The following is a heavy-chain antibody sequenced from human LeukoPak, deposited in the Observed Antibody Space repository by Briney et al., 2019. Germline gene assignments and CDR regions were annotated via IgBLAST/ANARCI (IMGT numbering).Heavy chain of an antibody. V-gene: IGHV1-18*01. CDR2: ISAYNGNT. CDR3: ARVEGAAPNFDY. Sequence: ASVTVSFKASGYTFTSYGISWVRQAPGQGLEWMGWISAYNGNTNYAQKLQGRVTMTTDTSTSTAYMELRSLRSDDTAVYYCARVEGAAPNFDYWGQGTLVTVSS. J-gene: IGHJ4*02. D-gene: IGHD6-6*01. CDR1: GYTFTSYG.